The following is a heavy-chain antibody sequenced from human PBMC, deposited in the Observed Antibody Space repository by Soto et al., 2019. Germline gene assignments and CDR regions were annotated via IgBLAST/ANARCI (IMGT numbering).Heavy chain of an antibody. CDR3: ARAPRSRPVRFRDCSSTSCYPDAYNWFDP. CDR1: GGSISSYY. CDR2: VYYSGST. Sequence: SETLSLTCTVSGGSISSYYWSWIRQPPGKGLEWIGYVYYSGSTNYNPSLKSRVTISVDTSKNQFSLKLSSVTAADTAVYYCARAPRSRPVRFRDCSSTSCYPDAYNWFDPWGQGTLVTVSS. J-gene: IGHJ5*02. D-gene: IGHD2-2*01. V-gene: IGHV4-59*01.